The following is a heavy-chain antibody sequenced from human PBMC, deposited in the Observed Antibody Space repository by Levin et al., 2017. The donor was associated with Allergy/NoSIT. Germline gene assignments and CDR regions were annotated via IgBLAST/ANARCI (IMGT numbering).Heavy chain of an antibody. CDR3: VRWGVSAHDIALDY. J-gene: IGHJ4*02. V-gene: IGHV3-33*01. CDR2: IWPEGYDS. D-gene: IGHD3-10*01. CDR1: GFIFSNYG. Sequence: GESLKISCAASGFIFSNYGIHWVRQAPGKGLEWVAVIWPEGYDSNYAESVKGRFTISRDNSKSTLYLQMNSLRADDTAVYYCVRWGVSAHDIALDYWGQGTLVTVSS.